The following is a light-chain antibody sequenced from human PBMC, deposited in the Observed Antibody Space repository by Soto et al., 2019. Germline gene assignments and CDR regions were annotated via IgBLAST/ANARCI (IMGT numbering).Light chain of an antibody. V-gene: IGKV3D-15*01. CDR3: QQYNDWPLT. CDR2: GAS. CDR1: QSVSSSH. J-gene: IGKJ4*01. Sequence: ETGLTQSACTLSLSPGERATLSCRASQSVSSSHLAWYQQKPGQTPRLLMYGASTRPTGIPARFSGSGSGTEFTLTIISLQSEDSAVYYCQQYNDWPLTFGGGTKVDI.